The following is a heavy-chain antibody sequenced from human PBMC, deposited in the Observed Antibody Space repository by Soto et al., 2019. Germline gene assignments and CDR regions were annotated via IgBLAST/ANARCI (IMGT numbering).Heavy chain of an antibody. J-gene: IGHJ5*02. CDR2: ISDSGRT. V-gene: IGHV4-59*08. CDR3: PRQLGYGWFDP. CDR1: GVSISNYY. D-gene: IGHD3-16*01. Sequence: QVQLQESGPGLVKPSETLSLTCTVSGVSISNYYWSWIRQPPGKGLEWIGHISDSGRTNYNPSLGSRVTISVDTSKNEFSLKLSSMTAADTAMYYCPRQLGYGWFDPWGQGTLVTVSS.